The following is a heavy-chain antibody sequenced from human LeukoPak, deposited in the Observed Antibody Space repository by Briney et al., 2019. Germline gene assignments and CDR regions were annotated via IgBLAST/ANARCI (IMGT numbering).Heavy chain of an antibody. CDR3: ARHSGLRVSGFDY. V-gene: IGHV4-34*01. Sequence: PSETLSLTCAVYGGSFSGYYWSWIRQPPGKGLEWIGEINHSGSTNYNPSLKSRVTISVDTPKNQFSLKLSSVTAADTAVYYCARHSGLRVSGFDYWGQGTLVTVSS. D-gene: IGHD3-16*01. J-gene: IGHJ4*02. CDR2: INHSGST. CDR1: GGSFSGYY.